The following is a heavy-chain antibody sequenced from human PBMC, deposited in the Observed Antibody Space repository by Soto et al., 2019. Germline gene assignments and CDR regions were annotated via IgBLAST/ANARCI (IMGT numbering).Heavy chain of an antibody. CDR1: RGALSGYS. CDR2: INYSEDT. CDR3: ARDHGYVWGRHRKWPGH. J-gene: IGHJ4*02. V-gene: IGHV4-34*01. Sequence: SETLSLTCAVYRGALSGYSWNWIRQPPGKGLEWIGEINYSEDTNPTYNPSLKSRVPISADRTKNQLFLRLSSVTAADTAIYYCARDHGYVWGRHRKWPGHWGQGTPVTVSS. D-gene: IGHD3-16*01.